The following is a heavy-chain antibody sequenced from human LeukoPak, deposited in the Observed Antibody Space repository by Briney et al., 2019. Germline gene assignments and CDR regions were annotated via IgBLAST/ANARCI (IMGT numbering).Heavy chain of an antibody. CDR1: GGSFSGYY. D-gene: IGHD3-10*01. CDR3: ARSPMSMVRGELDHFDY. J-gene: IGHJ4*02. CDR2: IYYSGST. V-gene: IGHV4-59*01. Sequence: SETLSLTCAVYGGSFSGYYWSWIRQPPGKGLEWIGYIYYSGSTNYNPSLKSRVTISVDTSKNQFSLKLSSVTAADTAVYYCARSPMSMVRGELDHFDYWGQGTLVTVSS.